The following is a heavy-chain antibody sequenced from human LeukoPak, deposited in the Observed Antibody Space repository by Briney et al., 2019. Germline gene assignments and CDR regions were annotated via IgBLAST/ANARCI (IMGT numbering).Heavy chain of an antibody. CDR1: GFTFSSYG. J-gene: IGHJ6*03. Sequence: GSLRLSCAASGFTFSSYGMSWIRQPPGKGLEWIGEINHSGSTNYNPSLKSRVTISVDTSKNQFSLKLSSVTAADTAVYYCAREQLWFSGYMDVWGKGTTVTISS. D-gene: IGHD5-18*01. V-gene: IGHV4-34*01. CDR2: INHSGST. CDR3: AREQLWFSGYMDV.